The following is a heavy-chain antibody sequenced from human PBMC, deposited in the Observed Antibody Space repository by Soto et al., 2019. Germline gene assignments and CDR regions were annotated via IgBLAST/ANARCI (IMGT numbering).Heavy chain of an antibody. CDR1: GGTFSSYA. Sequence: SVKVSFKASGGTFSSYAISWVRQAPGQGLEWMGGIIPIFGTANYAQKFQGRVTITADKSTSTAYMELSSLRSEDTAVYYCARMGFSPNWFDPWGQGTLVTSP. D-gene: IGHD3-3*01. J-gene: IGHJ5*02. CDR3: ARMGFSPNWFDP. V-gene: IGHV1-69*06. CDR2: IIPIFGTA.